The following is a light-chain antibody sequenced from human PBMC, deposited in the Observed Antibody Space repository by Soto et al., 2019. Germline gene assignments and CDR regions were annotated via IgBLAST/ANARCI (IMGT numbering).Light chain of an antibody. CDR3: QQYNSWSSWT. CDR1: HRISNN. Sequence: EILITQSPATLSVSPGERATLSCRASHRISNNLAWYQQKPGQAPRLLIYGASTRATGIPARWSSSGSGGEFTITISSMQSADFAVEYCQQYNSWSSWTFGQGTKVDIK. J-gene: IGKJ1*01. CDR2: GAS. V-gene: IGKV3-15*01.